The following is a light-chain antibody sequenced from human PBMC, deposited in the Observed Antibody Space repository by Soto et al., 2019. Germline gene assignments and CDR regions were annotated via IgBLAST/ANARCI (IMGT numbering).Light chain of an antibody. CDR1: SSNIGNNY. V-gene: IGLV1-51*01. J-gene: IGLJ1*01. CDR3: GTWDSSLSVQV. CDR2: DNN. Sequence: QSVLTQPPSVSAAPGQKVTISCSGSSSNIGNNYVSWYQQVPGTAPKLLIYDNNKRPPGNPDRFSGSKSGTSATLGISGLQAGDEADYYCGTWDSSLSVQVFGTGTKVTVL.